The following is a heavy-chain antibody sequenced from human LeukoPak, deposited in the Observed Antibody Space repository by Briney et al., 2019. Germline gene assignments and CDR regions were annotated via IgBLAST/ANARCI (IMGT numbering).Heavy chain of an antibody. CDR2: IYVGDSDT. J-gene: IGHJ5*02. Sequence: GESLKISCQGSGNSFTTYWIAWVRQMPGKGLEWMGIIYVGDSDTRYRPSFQGQVTISADKSINTAYLQWSSLKASDTAMYYCARVVDYDTSGYQTKNWFDPWGQGTLVTVSS. V-gene: IGHV5-51*01. CDR3: ARVVDYDTSGYQTKNWFDP. CDR1: GNSFTTYW. D-gene: IGHD3-22*01.